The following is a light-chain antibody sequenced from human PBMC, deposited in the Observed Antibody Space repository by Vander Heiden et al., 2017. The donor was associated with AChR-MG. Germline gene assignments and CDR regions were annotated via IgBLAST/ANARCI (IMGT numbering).Light chain of an antibody. Sequence: YVLTQPPSVSVAPVQTATISCGGENIASHGVHWYQQKPGQAPEVVVYNDSDRSSGISERFSGSNSGNTATLTISKVAAGDEADYYCQVWDLDNYHVVFGGGTSLTVL. J-gene: IGLJ2*01. V-gene: IGLV3-21*02. CDR1: NIASHG. CDR2: NDS. CDR3: QVWDLDNYHVV.